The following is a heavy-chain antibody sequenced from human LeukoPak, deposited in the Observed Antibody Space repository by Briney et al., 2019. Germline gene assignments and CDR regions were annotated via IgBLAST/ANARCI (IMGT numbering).Heavy chain of an antibody. Sequence: SETLSLTCTVSGVSISSNYWSWIRQSPGRGLEWIGYMFHSGKTNYNPSLKSRVTISVDTSKNQFSLKLSSVTAADTAVYYCARGTHCSSTSCYPTLDYYYMDVWGKGTTVTVSS. CDR1: GVSISSNY. CDR3: ARGTHCSSTSCYPTLDYYYMDV. V-gene: IGHV4-59*01. CDR2: MFHSGKT. J-gene: IGHJ6*03. D-gene: IGHD2-2*01.